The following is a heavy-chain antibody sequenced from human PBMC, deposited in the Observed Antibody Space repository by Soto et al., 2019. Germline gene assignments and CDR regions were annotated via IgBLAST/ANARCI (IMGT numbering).Heavy chain of an antibody. J-gene: IGHJ4*02. CDR2: ISYDGSDK. Sequence: PGGSLRLSSAASDFTFSSNGLVWVRQAPGKGREWVALISYDGSDKNYADSVKGRFTISRDNSKNTLYLQMSSLRAEDTAVYYCARESSYCFDHWGQGTLVTVSS. CDR1: DFTFSSNG. V-gene: IGHV3-30*03. CDR3: ARESSYCFDH.